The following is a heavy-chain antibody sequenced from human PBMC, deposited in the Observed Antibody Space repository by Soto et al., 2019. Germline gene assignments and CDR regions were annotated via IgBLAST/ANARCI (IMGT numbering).Heavy chain of an antibody. V-gene: IGHV1-18*04. J-gene: IGHJ4*02. Sequence: QAQLVQSGAEVSKPGASVKASCKTSGYAFFNYGISWVPQAPGQGLEWMGWIRPYNGNRNSAEDFQGRLSLTTDTSTATAYLDLRGLRPDDTAVYFCARGIGDLTGNVVKGEVDCWGQGTLVTVSP. D-gene: IGHD3-9*01. CDR2: IRPYNGNR. CDR3: ARGIGDLTGNVVKGEVDC. CDR1: GYAFFNYG.